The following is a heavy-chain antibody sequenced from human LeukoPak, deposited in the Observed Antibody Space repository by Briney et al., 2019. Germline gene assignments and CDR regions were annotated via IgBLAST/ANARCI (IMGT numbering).Heavy chain of an antibody. V-gene: IGHV3-33*01. CDR1: GFTFSSYG. Sequence: PGRSLRLSCAASGFTFSSYGMHWVRQAPGKGLEWVAVIWYDGSNKYYADSVKGRFTISRDNSKNTLYLQMNSLRAEDTAVYYCAREAVYSSSWYWFDPWGQGTLVTVSS. J-gene: IGHJ5*02. CDR2: IWYDGSNK. CDR3: AREAVYSSSWYWFDP. D-gene: IGHD6-13*01.